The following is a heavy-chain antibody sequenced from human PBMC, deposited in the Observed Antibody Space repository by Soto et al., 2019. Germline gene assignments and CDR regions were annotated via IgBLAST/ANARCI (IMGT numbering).Heavy chain of an antibody. CDR3: ASSDSFWSSPLWGP. D-gene: IGHD3-3*01. J-gene: IGHJ5*02. CDR1: GGTFSSYA. CDR2: IIPIFGTA. V-gene: IGHV1-69*13. Sequence: SVKVSCKASGGTFSSYAISWVRQAPGQGLEWMGGIIPIFGTANYAQKFQGRVTITADESTSTAYMELSSLRSEDTAVYYCASSDSFWSSPLWGPWGQGTLVTVSS.